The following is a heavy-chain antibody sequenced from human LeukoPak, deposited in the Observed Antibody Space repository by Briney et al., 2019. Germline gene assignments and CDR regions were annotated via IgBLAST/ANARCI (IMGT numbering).Heavy chain of an antibody. V-gene: IGHV3-33*06. Sequence: GGSLRLSCAASGFTFSSYGTHWVRQAPGKGLEWVSVIWYDGSNKYHADSVKGRFTISRDNSKNTLYLQMNSLRAEDTAVYYCAKDYYGPSGGIDYWGQGTLVTVSS. J-gene: IGHJ4*02. CDR3: AKDYYGPSGGIDY. CDR1: GFTFSSYG. CDR2: IWYDGSNK. D-gene: IGHD3-10*01.